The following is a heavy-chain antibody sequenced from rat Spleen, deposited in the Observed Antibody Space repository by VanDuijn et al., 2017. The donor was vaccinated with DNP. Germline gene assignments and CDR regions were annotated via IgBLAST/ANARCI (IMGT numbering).Heavy chain of an antibody. CDR2: ISYSGST. Sequence: EVQLQESGPGHVKPSQSLSLTCSVTGYSITSNYWGWIRKFPGNKMEWIGHISYSGSTSYNPSLKSRISITRDTSKNQFFLQVNSVTTEDTATYYCARLGTQGFAYWGQGTLVTVSS. D-gene: IGHD1-5*01. J-gene: IGHJ3*01. CDR1: GYSITSNY. CDR3: ARLGTQGFAY. V-gene: IGHV3-1*01.